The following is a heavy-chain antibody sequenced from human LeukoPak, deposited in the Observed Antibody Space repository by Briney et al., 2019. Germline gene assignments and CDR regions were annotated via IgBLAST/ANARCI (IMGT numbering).Heavy chain of an antibody. J-gene: IGHJ6*03. Sequence: SETLSLTCTVSGGPISSSNYYWGWIRQPPGKGLEWIGSIYYSGSTYYNPSLRSRVTISVDTSKNQFSLKLSSVTAADTAVYYCAREGYCSGGSCLRDYYYYMDVWGKGTTVTVSS. D-gene: IGHD2-15*01. CDR3: AREGYCSGGSCLRDYYYYMDV. CDR1: GGPISSSNYY. V-gene: IGHV4-39*07. CDR2: IYYSGST.